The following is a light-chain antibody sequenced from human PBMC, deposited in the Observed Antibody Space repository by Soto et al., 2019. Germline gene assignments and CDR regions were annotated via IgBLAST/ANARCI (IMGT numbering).Light chain of an antibody. CDR2: GAS. CDR1: QSVSSSY. CDR3: QQYGSSPLFT. J-gene: IGKJ3*01. V-gene: IGKV3-20*01. Sequence: EIVLTQSPGTLSLSPGERATLSCRASQSVSSSYLDWYQQKPGQAPRLLIYGASTRATGIPDRFSGSGSWTDFTLTISRLEPEDFAVYYCQQYGSSPLFTFGPGTKVDIK.